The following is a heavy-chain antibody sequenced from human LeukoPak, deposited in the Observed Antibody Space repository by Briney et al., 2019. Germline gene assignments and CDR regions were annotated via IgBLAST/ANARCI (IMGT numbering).Heavy chain of an antibody. Sequence: EASVKVSCKVSGYTLTELSMHWVRQAPGKGLEWMGGFDPEDGETIYAQKFQGRVTMTRNTSISTAYMELSSLRSEDTAVYYCARVYSSPPSMRWLRRQFSFDYWGQGTLVTVSS. V-gene: IGHV1-24*01. CDR1: GYTLTELS. D-gene: IGHD5-12*01. J-gene: IGHJ4*02. CDR3: ARVYSSPPSMRWLRRQFSFDY. CDR2: FDPEDGET.